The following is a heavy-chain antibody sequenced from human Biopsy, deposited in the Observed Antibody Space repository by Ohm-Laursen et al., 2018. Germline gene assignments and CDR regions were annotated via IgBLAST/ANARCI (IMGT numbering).Heavy chain of an antibody. D-gene: IGHD3-10*01. J-gene: IGHJ6*02. CDR3: ARGGSGSGYYGMDV. V-gene: IGHV1-69*04. CDR1: GDTFSRSA. Sequence: SSVKVSCKASGDTFSRSAFFWVRQAPGQGLVYLGRIIPIVGIINHAQTFQGRITLTADKSTFMVYMELSRLRSDDTAIYYCARGGSGSGYYGMDVWGQGATVSVSS. CDR2: IIPIVGII.